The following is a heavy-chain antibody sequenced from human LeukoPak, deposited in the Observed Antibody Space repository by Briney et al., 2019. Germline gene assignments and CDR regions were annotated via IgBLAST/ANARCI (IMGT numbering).Heavy chain of an antibody. CDR1: GFTVSSNY. J-gene: IGHJ4*02. V-gene: IGHV3-53*01. CDR3: ARGLVAAAGGTDY. CDR2: IYSGGST. Sequence: PGGSLRLSCAASGFTVSSNYMSWVRPAPGKGLEWVSVIYSGGSTYYADSVKGRFTISRDNSKNTLYLQMNSLRAEDTAVYYCARGLVAAAGGTDYWGQGTLVTVSS. D-gene: IGHD6-25*01.